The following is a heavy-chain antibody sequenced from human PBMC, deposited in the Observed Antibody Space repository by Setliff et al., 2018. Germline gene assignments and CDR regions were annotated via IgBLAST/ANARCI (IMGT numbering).Heavy chain of an antibody. V-gene: IGHV1-46*01. Sequence: ASVKVSCKASGYTFTGYYMHWVRQAPGQGLEWMGIIDPSGDYTNYAQKFQGRVTMTRDTSISTAYMELSRLRSDDTAVYYCARDLGGIWKTYFDYWGQGTLVTVSS. D-gene: IGHD1-1*01. J-gene: IGHJ4*02. CDR1: GYTFTGYY. CDR2: IDPSGDYT. CDR3: ARDLGGIWKTYFDY.